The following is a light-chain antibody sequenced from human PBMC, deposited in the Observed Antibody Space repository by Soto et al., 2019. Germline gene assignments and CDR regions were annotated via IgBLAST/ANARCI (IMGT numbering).Light chain of an antibody. CDR3: QQYGRSGA. Sequence: EIVITQSPATRSVSPGDGATLPCRASQSVSSNLAWYQQKPGQDASLLIYGAFTRANGIHARFSGSGSGTDFTLTISRLEPEDFAVYYCQQYGRSGAFGQGTKVDI. V-gene: IGKV3-15*01. CDR2: GAF. CDR1: QSVSSN. J-gene: IGKJ1*01.